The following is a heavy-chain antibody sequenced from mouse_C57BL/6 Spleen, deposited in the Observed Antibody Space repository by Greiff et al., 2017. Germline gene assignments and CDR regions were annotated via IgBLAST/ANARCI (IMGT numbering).Heavy chain of an antibody. D-gene: IGHD1-3*01. J-gene: IGHJ2*01. CDR2: IDPETGGT. Sequence: QVQLQQSGAELVRPGASVTLSCKASGYTFTDYEMHWVKQTPVHGLEWIGAIDPETGGTAYNQKFKGKAILTADKSSSTAYMELRSLTSEDSAVYYCTGGIYIFDYWGQGTTLTGSS. CDR3: TGGIYIFDY. CDR1: GYTFTDYE. V-gene: IGHV1-15*01.